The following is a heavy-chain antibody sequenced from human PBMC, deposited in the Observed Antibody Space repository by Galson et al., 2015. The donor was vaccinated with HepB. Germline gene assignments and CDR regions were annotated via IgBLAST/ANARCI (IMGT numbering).Heavy chain of an antibody. Sequence: CLIPSCAASEIPFRNNPMKYGDQGPLTRVDWVLRIAGSGHRTYKQKSVKGRFSISRDNSKNTVFLQMSGLRADDTAIYYCARDLWQAGHYFGMDVWGQGTTITVSS. D-gene: IGHD2/OR15-2a*01. CDR3: ARDLWQAGHYFGMDV. CDR1: EIPFRNNP. J-gene: IGHJ6*02. CDR2: IAGSGHRT. V-gene: IGHV3-23*01.